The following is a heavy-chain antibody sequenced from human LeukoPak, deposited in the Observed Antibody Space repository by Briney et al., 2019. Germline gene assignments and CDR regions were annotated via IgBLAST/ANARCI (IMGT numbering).Heavy chain of an antibody. Sequence: SETLSLTCAVYGGSFSGYYWSWIRQPPGKGLEWIGEINHSGSTNYNPSLKSRVTISVDTPKNQFSLKLSSVTAADTAVYYCASSTELAFDIWGQGTMVTVSS. D-gene: IGHD3-10*01. CDR3: ASSTELAFDI. J-gene: IGHJ3*02. CDR2: INHSGST. CDR1: GGSFSGYY. V-gene: IGHV4-34*01.